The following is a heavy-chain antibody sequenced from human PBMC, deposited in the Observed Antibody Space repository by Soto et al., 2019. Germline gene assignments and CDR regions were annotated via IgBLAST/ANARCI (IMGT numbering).Heavy chain of an antibody. D-gene: IGHD3-10*01. CDR1: GGSISSGDYY. Sequence: SETLSLTCTVSGGSISSGDYYWSWIRQPPGKGLEWIGYIYYSGSTYYNPSLKSRVTISVDTSKNQFSLKLSSVTAADTAVYYCARELLWFGESSQFDPWGQGTLVTVSS. CDR2: IYYSGST. CDR3: ARELLWFGESSQFDP. J-gene: IGHJ5*02. V-gene: IGHV4-30-4*01.